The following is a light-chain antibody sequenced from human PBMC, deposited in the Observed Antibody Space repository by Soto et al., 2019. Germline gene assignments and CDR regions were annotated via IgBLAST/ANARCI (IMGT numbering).Light chain of an antibody. V-gene: IGLV1-51*01. CDR2: DSD. CDR1: SANIGSNY. Sequence: QSVLTQPPSVSAAPGQTVTISCSGSSANIGSNYVSWYQHLPGTAPKLVIYDSDRRPSEIPDRFSGSKSGTSATLDITGLHTGDEADYYCGAWDGSLSVVLFGGGTKLTVL. CDR3: GAWDGSLSVVL. J-gene: IGLJ2*01.